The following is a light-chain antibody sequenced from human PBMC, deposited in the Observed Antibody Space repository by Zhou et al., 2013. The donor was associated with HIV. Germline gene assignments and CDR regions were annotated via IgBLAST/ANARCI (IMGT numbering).Light chain of an antibody. CDR3: MQALQTPWT. CDR1: QSFVHSDGNTY. CDR2: KVS. V-gene: IGKV2-30*02. J-gene: IGKJ1*01. Sequence: DVVMTQSPLSLPVTLGQPASISCRSSQSFVHSDGNTYLNWFQQRPGQSPRRLIYKVSNRDSGVPDRFSGSGSGTDFTLKISRVEAEDVGVYYCMQALQTPWTFGQGTKVEIK.